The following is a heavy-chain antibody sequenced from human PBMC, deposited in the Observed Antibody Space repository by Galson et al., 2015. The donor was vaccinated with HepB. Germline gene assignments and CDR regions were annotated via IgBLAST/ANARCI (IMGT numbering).Heavy chain of an antibody. CDR1: GFTFSNYG. CDR2: ISYDGSNK. V-gene: IGHV3-30*18. D-gene: IGHD6-19*01. CDR3: AKEAYSSGWYFDY. Sequence: SLRLSCAASGFTFSNYGMHWVRQAPGKGLEWVAVISYDGSNKYYADSVKGRFTISRDNSKNTLYLQMNSLRAEDTAVYYCAKEAYSSGWYFDYWGQGTLVTVSS. J-gene: IGHJ4*02.